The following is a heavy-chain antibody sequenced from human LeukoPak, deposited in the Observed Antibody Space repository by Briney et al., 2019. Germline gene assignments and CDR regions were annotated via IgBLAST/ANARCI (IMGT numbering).Heavy chain of an antibody. CDR2: INPNSGGT. V-gene: IGHV1-2*02. J-gene: IGHJ6*03. D-gene: IGHD3-10*01. Sequence: ASVKVSCKASGYTFTGYYMHWVRQAPGQGLEWMGWINPNSGGTNYAQKFQGRVTMTRDTSISTAYMELSRLRSDDTAVYYCARDGISFRAVRGVIPHRNMDVWGKGTTVTISS. CDR3: ARDGISFRAVRGVIPHRNMDV. CDR1: GYTFTGYY.